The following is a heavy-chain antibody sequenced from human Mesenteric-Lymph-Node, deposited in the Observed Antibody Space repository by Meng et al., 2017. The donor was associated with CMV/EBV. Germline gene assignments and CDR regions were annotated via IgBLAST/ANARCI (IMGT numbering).Heavy chain of an antibody. CDR3: AREPGGGAGRFDL. CDR1: GASISSGDYY. CDR2: IYYRGST. V-gene: IGHV4-30-4*08. J-gene: IGHJ2*01. D-gene: IGHD6-19*01. Sequence: TVSGASISSGDYYWSWIRQPPGKGLEWIGYIYYRGSTHYNPSLKSRITISVDTSKNQFSLKLSSVTAADTAVYYCAREPGGGAGRFDLWGRGTLVTVSS.